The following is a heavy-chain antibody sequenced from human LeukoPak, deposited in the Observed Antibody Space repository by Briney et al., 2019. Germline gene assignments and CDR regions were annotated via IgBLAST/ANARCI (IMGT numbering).Heavy chain of an antibody. J-gene: IGHJ4*02. V-gene: IGHV4-38-2*02. CDR1: GYSIGSGYD. D-gene: IGHD3-10*01. Sequence: SETLSLTCSVSGYSIGSGYDWAWIRQPPGKGLEWIGSINYSGSTYYNPSLKSRVTISVDTSKNQFSLKLSSVTAADTAVYYCARPGVNYYGSGSYYSGAFDYWGQGTLVTVSS. CDR2: INYSGST. CDR3: ARPGVNYYGSGSYYSGAFDY.